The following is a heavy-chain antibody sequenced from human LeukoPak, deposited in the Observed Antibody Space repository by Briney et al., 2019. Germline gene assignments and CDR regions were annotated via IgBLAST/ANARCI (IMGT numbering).Heavy chain of an antibody. Sequence: GGSLRLSCAASGFTFSSYAMSWVRQAPGKGLEWVAAISGYGGSTYYADSVKGRFTISRDNSKNTLYLQMNSLRAEDTAVYYCAKEGTAMVIGEFDYWGQGTLVTVSS. D-gene: IGHD5-18*01. CDR1: GFTFSSYA. CDR3: AKEGTAMVIGEFDY. CDR2: ISGYGGST. J-gene: IGHJ4*02. V-gene: IGHV3-23*01.